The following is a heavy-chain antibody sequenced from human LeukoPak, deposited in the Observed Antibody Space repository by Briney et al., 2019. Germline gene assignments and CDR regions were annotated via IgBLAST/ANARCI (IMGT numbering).Heavy chain of an antibody. Sequence: SETLSLTCNVSGGSIRGYYWSWIRQPPGKGLEWIGYIYSSGSTNYNPSLKSRVTMSVDTSKNQFSLKVSSVTAADTAVYYCAKDYYYGSGSYTGARYYYMDVWGKGTTVTISS. D-gene: IGHD3-10*01. CDR1: GGSIRGYY. V-gene: IGHV4-59*01. CDR3: AKDYYYGSGSYTGARYYYMDV. CDR2: IYSSGST. J-gene: IGHJ6*03.